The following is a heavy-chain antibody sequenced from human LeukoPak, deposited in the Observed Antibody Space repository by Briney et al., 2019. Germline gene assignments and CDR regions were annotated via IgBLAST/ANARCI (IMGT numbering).Heavy chain of an antibody. Sequence: GGSLRLSCAASGFTFSTYSMTWVRQAPGKGLEWVSSISSGSSDISYADSVKGRFTISRDNAKYSLYLQVNSLRVEDTAVYYCARLTGVVNAFDYWGQGTLVTVSS. J-gene: IGHJ4*02. V-gene: IGHV3-21*01. CDR1: GFTFSTYS. D-gene: IGHD5-18*01. CDR3: ARLTGVVNAFDY. CDR2: ISSGSSDI.